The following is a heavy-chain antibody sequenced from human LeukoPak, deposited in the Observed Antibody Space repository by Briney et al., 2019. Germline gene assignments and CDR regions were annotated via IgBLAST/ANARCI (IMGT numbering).Heavy chain of an antibody. CDR1: GYTFTSYD. D-gene: IGHD3-10*01. Sequence: GASVKVSCKASGYTFTSYDINWVRQATGQGLEWIGWMNPNSGNTGYAQKFQGRVTMTRNTSISTAYMELSSLRSEDTAVYYCATAPDGELPTGGWGQGTLVTVSS. J-gene: IGHJ4*02. CDR3: ATAPDGELPTGG. V-gene: IGHV1-8*02. CDR2: MNPNSGNT.